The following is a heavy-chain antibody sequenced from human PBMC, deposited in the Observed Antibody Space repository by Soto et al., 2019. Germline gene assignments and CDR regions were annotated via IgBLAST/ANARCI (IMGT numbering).Heavy chain of an antibody. J-gene: IGHJ4*02. Sequence: SETLSLTCTVSGGSISSSTYYWGWMRQPPGKGLEWIASFFIGGNTYYNPSLKSRVTISVDTSKNQFSLKLSSVTAADTAVYYCESSAEDFWSGYYHYYGFDVWGQGTLVTVSS. D-gene: IGHD3-3*01. V-gene: IGHV4-39*01. CDR3: ESSAEDFWSGYYHYYGFDV. CDR1: GGSISSSTYY. CDR2: FFIGGNT.